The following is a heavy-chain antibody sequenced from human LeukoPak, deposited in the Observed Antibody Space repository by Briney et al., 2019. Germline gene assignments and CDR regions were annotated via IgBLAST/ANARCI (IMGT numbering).Heavy chain of an antibody. CDR2: IDTSGST. Sequence: SETLSLTCTDSGGSISGYFWSWIRQPPGKGLEWIGYIDTSGSTNYNSSLKSRLTISADTSKNQFSLKLSSVTAADTAVYYCARAAYSSSWYFFDYWGQGTLVTVSS. D-gene: IGHD6-13*01. CDR3: ARAAYSSSWYFFDY. V-gene: IGHV4-4*09. J-gene: IGHJ4*02. CDR1: GGSISGYF.